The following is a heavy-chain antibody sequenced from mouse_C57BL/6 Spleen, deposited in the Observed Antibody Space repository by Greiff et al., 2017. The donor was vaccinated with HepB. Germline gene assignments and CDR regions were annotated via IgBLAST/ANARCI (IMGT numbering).Heavy chain of an antibody. V-gene: IGHV1-64*01. D-gene: IGHD1-1*01. CDR2: IHPNSGST. J-gene: IGHJ2*01. CDR3: ARYSGSSSGFDY. Sequence: QVQLQQPGAELVKPGASVKLSCKASGYTFTSYWMHWVKQRPGQGLEWIGMIHPNSGSTNYNEKFKSKATLTVDKSSSTAYMQLSSLTSEDSAVYYCARYSGSSSGFDYWGQGTTLTVSS. CDR1: GYTFTSYW.